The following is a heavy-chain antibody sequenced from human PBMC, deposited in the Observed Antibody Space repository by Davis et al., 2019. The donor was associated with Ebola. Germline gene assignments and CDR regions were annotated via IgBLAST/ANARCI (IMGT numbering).Heavy chain of an antibody. J-gene: IGHJ4*02. D-gene: IGHD4-17*01. V-gene: IGHV4-59*08. CDR1: GGSISSHY. CDR2: FYYSGST. Sequence: SETLSLTCTVSGGSISSHYWSWIRQPPGKGLEWIGYFYYSGSTNYNPSLKSRVTISVDTSKNQFSLKLSSVTAADTAVYYCARARTVTTGFDYWGQGTLVTVSS. CDR3: ARARTVTTGFDY.